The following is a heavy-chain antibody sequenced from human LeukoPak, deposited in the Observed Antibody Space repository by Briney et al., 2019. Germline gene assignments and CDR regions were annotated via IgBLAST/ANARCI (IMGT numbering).Heavy chain of an antibody. J-gene: IGHJ4*02. V-gene: IGHV3-20*04. CDR3: ARVQDRYYSGSGFDY. Sequence: PGGSLRLSCAASGFTFDDYGMSWVRQAPGKGLEWVSGINWNGGGTCYADSVKGRFTIARDNAKNSLYLVMNSLRAEDTAFYYCARVQDRYYSGSGFDYWGQGTLVTVSS. CDR2: INWNGGGT. D-gene: IGHD3-10*01. CDR1: GFTFDDYG.